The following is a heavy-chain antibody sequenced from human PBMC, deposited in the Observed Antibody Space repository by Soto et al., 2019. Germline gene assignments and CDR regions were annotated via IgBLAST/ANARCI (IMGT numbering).Heavy chain of an antibody. CDR2: INPNSGGT. D-gene: IGHD3-9*01. J-gene: IGHJ4*02. CDR1: GYTFTGYY. V-gene: IGHV1-2*02. Sequence: APVKVSCKASGYTFTGYYMHWVRQAPGQWLEWMGWINPNSGGTNYAQKFQDRVTMTRDTSISTAYMELSRLRSDDTAVYYCARNGGYYDIIYFEYWGQGTMVTVSS. CDR3: ARNGGYYDIIYFEY.